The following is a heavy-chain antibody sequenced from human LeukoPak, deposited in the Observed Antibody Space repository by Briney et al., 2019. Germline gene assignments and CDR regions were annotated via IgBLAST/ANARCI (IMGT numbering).Heavy chain of an antibody. D-gene: IGHD3-3*01. CDR2: ISGSGGST. V-gene: IGHV3-23*01. CDR1: GFTFSSYA. Sequence: GGSLRLSCAASGFTFSSYAMSWVGQAPGKGLEWVSAISGSGGSTYYADSVKGRFTISRDNSKNTLYLQMNSLRAEDTAVYYCAKGTFWSGYYADYFDYWGQGTLVTVSS. J-gene: IGHJ4*02. CDR3: AKGTFWSGYYADYFDY.